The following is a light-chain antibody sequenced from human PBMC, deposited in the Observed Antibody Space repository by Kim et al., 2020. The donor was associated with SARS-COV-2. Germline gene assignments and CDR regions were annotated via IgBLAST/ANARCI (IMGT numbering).Light chain of an antibody. Sequence: TLSVSPGERATLSCRASQSIYTNLAWYQQKPGQAPRLLISGASTRATGIPARFSGSGSGTEFTLTINSLQSEDFAVYYCQQYNKWPGTFGQGTKVDIK. CDR3: QQYNKWPGT. J-gene: IGKJ1*01. V-gene: IGKV3-15*01. CDR2: GAS. CDR1: QSIYTN.